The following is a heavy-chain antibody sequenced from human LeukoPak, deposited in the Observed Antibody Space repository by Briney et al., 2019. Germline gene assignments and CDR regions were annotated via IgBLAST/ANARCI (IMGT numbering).Heavy chain of an antibody. V-gene: IGHV3-21*01. CDR2: ISSSSYI. Sequence: GGSLRLSCAASGFTFSSYSMNWVRQAPWKGLEWVSSISSSSYIYYADSVKGRFTISRDNAKNSLYLQMNSLRAEDTAVYYCARDCSSTSCSDDAFDIWGQGTMVTVSS. CDR3: ARDCSSTSCSDDAFDI. CDR1: GFTFSSYS. J-gene: IGHJ3*02. D-gene: IGHD2-2*01.